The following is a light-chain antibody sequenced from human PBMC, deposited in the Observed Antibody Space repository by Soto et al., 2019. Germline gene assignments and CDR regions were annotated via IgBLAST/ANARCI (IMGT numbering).Light chain of an antibody. CDR3: QQRSTWPLT. Sequence: EIVLTQSPDTLSLSPGERATLSCRASQSISTYLAWYQQQHGLAPRLLLYDASNRATDIPVRFSGSGSGTDFSITISSLEPEDFAVYYCQQRSTWPLTFGGGTKVEIK. CDR2: DAS. J-gene: IGKJ4*01. V-gene: IGKV3-11*01. CDR1: QSISTY.